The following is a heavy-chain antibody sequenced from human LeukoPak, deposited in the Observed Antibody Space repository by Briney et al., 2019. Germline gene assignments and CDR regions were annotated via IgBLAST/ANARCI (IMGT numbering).Heavy chain of an antibody. CDR2: IYYSGST. V-gene: IGHV4-39*07. CDR1: GGSISSSSYY. CDR3: ARGGGYQELLWFGELWGPLRDYYYYMDV. D-gene: IGHD3-10*01. J-gene: IGHJ6*03. Sequence: SETLSLACTVSGGSISSSSYYWGWIRQPPGKGLEWIGSIYYSGSTYYNPSLKSRVTISVDTSKNQFSLKLSSVTAADTAVYYCARGGGYQELLWFGELWGPLRDYYYYMDVWGKGTTVTVSS.